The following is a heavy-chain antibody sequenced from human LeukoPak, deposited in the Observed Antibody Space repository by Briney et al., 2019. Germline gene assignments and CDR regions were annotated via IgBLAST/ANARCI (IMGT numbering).Heavy chain of an antibody. D-gene: IGHD4-17*01. CDR1: GFTFDDYA. CDR2: ISWNSGSI. Sequence: PGRSLRLSCAASGFTFDDYAMHWVRQAPGKGLEWVSGISWNSGSIGYAGSVKGRFTISRDNSKNTLYLQMNSLRAEDTALYYCARDPYGDYVFDYWGQGTLVTVSS. J-gene: IGHJ4*02. V-gene: IGHV3-9*01. CDR3: ARDPYGDYVFDY.